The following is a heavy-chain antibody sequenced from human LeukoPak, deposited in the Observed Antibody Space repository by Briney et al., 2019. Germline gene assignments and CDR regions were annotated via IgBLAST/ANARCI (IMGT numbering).Heavy chain of an antibody. CDR3: ATPYSGSYLPLPPDAFDI. Sequence: GGSLRLSCAASGFTFSSYAMSWVRQAPGKGLEWVSAISGSGGSTYYADSVKGRFTISRDNSKNTLYLQMNSLRAEDTAVYYCATPYSGSYLPLPPDAFDIWGQGTMVTASS. CDR1: GFTFSSYA. V-gene: IGHV3-23*01. J-gene: IGHJ3*02. D-gene: IGHD1-26*01. CDR2: ISGSGGST.